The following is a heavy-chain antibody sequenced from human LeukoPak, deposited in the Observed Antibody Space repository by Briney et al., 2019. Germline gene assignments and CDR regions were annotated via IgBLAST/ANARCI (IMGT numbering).Heavy chain of an antibody. Sequence: GGSLRLSCAASGFTFSSYGMHWVRQAPGKGLEWVAFIRYDGSNKYYADSVKGRFTISRDNSKNTLYLQMNSLRAEDTAVYYCAKPSRAWGSSGYYDYWGQGTLVTVSS. D-gene: IGHD3-22*01. V-gene: IGHV3-30*02. CDR3: AKPSRAWGSSGYYDY. J-gene: IGHJ4*02. CDR2: IRYDGSNK. CDR1: GFTFSSYG.